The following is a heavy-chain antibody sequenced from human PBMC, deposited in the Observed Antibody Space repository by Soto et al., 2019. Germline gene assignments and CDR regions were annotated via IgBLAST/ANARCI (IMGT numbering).Heavy chain of an antibody. CDR1: GGSISSGGYY. Sequence: SETLSLTCTVSGGSISSGGYYWSWIRQHPGKGLEWIGYIYYSGSTYYNPSLKSRVTISVDTSKNQFSLKLSSVTAADTAVYYCARGHKSSGSYSYLNDWGQGTLVTVSS. CDR2: IYYSGST. CDR3: ARGHKSSGSYSYLND. V-gene: IGHV4-31*03. D-gene: IGHD3-10*01. J-gene: IGHJ4*02.